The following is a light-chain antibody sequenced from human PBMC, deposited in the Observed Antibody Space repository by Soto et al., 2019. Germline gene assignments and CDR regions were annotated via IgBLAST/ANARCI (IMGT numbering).Light chain of an antibody. CDR2: DVS. CDR3: RSYTSSSPYV. Sequence: QSVLTQPRSVSGSPGQSVTISCTGTSSVVGGYNYVSWYQQHPGKAPKLMIYDVSKRPSGVPDRFSGSKSGNTASLTISGLQAEDEADYYCRSYTSSSPYVFGTGTKVTVL. CDR1: SSVVGGYNY. J-gene: IGLJ1*01. V-gene: IGLV2-11*01.